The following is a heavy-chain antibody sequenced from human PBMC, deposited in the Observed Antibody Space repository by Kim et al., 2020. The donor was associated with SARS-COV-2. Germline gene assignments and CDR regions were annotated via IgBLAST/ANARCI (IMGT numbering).Heavy chain of an antibody. V-gene: IGHV4-34*01. CDR3: ARGRRFSGSSREYPNWFDP. J-gene: IGHJ5*02. CDR2: INHSGST. Sequence: SETLSLTCAVYGGSFSGYYWSWIRQPPGKGLEWIGEINHSGSTNYNPSLKSRVTISVDTSKNQFSLKLSSVTAADTAVYYCARGRRFSGSSREYPNWFDPWGQGTLVTVSS. CDR1: GGSFSGYY. D-gene: IGHD1-26*01.